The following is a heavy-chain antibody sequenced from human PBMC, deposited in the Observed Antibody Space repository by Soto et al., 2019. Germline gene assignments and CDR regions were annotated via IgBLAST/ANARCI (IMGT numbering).Heavy chain of an antibody. Sequence: QVQLVQSGAEVKKPGASVKVSCKASGYTFTSYGISWVRQAPGQGLEWMGWISAYNGNTNYAQKLQGRVTMTTDTSTSTAYMELRSLRSDDTAVYYCATSRDGYYYPLSGDYWGQGTLVTVSS. D-gene: IGHD5-12*01. V-gene: IGHV1-18*01. CDR2: ISAYNGNT. CDR1: GYTFTSYG. J-gene: IGHJ4*02. CDR3: ATSRDGYYYPLSGDY.